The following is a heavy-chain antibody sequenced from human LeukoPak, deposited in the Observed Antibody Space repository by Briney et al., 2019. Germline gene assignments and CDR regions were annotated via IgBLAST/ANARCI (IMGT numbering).Heavy chain of an antibody. J-gene: IGHJ4*02. D-gene: IGHD1-26*01. CDR1: GFIFSSCA. V-gene: IGHV3-23*01. CDR2: ISASGGTP. Sequence: GGSLRLSCAASGFIFSSCAMSWVRQAPGKGLEWVSTISASGGTPYLADSVKGRFTISRDNSKNTLYLQMNRLRAADTAVYYCAKGVGDPMGATAHLDYWGQGILVTVSS. CDR3: AKGVGDPMGATAHLDY.